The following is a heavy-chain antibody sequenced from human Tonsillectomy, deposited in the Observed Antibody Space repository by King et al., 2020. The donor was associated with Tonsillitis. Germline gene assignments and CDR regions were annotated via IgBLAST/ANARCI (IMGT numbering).Heavy chain of an antibody. D-gene: IGHD3-22*01. CDR1: GFTFSSFW. J-gene: IGHJ3*02. CDR3: ARTNYYDSSGRGAFDI. V-gene: IGHV3-7*01. Sequence: VQLVESGGGLVQPGGSLRLSCAASGFTFSSFWMTWVRQAPGKGLEWVANIKQDGSEKYYVDSVKGRFTISRDSAKNSLYLQMNSLRAEDTAVYYCARTNYYDSSGRGAFDIWGQGTMVTVSS. CDR2: IKQDGSEK.